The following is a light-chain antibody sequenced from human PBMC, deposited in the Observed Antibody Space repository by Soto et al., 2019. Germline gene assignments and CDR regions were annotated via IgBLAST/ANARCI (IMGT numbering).Light chain of an antibody. CDR3: QQRSNWPPFT. Sequence: EIVLTQAPATLSLSPGERATLSCRASQSFSIYFAWYQQKPGQAPRLLIYDASNRATGIPARFSGSGSGTDFTLTISSLEPEDFAVYYCQQRSNWPPFTFGQGTRLEI. V-gene: IGKV3-11*01. J-gene: IGKJ5*01. CDR1: QSFSIY. CDR2: DAS.